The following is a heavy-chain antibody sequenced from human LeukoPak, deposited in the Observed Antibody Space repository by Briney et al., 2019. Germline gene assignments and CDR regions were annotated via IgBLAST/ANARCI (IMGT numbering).Heavy chain of an antibody. CDR3: AREFTMVRGVILNWFDP. CDR1: GYSISSGYY. Sequence: PSETLSLTCAVSGYSISSGYYWGWIRQPPGKGLEWIGSIYHSGSTYYNPSLKSRVTISVDTSKNQFSLKLSSVTAADTAVYYCAREFTMVRGVILNWFDPWGQGTPVTVSS. J-gene: IGHJ5*02. D-gene: IGHD3-10*01. V-gene: IGHV4-38-2*02. CDR2: IYHSGST.